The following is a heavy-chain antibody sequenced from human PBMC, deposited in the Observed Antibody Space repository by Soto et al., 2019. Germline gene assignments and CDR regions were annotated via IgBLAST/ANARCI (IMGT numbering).Heavy chain of an antibody. J-gene: IGHJ4*02. CDR2: ISAYNGNT. V-gene: IGHV1-18*01. Sequence: GASVKVSCKASGYTFTSYGISWVRQAPGQGLEWMGWISAYNGNTNYAQKLQGRVTMTTDTSTSTAYMELRSLRSDDTAVYYCARAPTYYDSSGYYQLPLKFDYWGQGTLVTVSS. CDR3: ARAPTYYDSSGYYQLPLKFDY. CDR1: GYTFTSYG. D-gene: IGHD3-22*01.